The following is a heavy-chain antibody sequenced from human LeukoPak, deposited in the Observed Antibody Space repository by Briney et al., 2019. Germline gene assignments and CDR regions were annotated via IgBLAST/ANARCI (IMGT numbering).Heavy chain of an antibody. CDR1: GGSLRIYY. CDR3: ARYSRPYYYYYMDV. CDR2: IYTGGST. J-gene: IGHJ6*03. Sequence: PSETLSLTCTDSGGSLRIYYWSWLRQHAGTGLEWIGRIYTGGSTSYNPSLKSRVTMSVDTSKNQFSLKLSSVTAADTAVYYCARYSRPYYYYYMDVWGKGTTVTVSS. D-gene: IGHD2-21*01. V-gene: IGHV4-4*07.